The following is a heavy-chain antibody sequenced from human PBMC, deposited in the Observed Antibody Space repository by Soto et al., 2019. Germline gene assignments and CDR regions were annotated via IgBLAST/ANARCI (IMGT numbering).Heavy chain of an antibody. J-gene: IGHJ6*02. CDR1: GLMFNRDA. D-gene: IGHD3-10*01. V-gene: IGHV3-33*01. CDR2: IWYDGSNK. CDR3: ARGFGELALLDV. Sequence: QVQLVESGGGVVQPGRSLRLSCAASGLMFNRDAMHWVRQAPGRGLEWVAVIWYDGSNKYYADSVTGRFTISRDNSKNTLFLQMNSLRAADTAVYHCARGFGELALLDVWGQGTTVTVSS.